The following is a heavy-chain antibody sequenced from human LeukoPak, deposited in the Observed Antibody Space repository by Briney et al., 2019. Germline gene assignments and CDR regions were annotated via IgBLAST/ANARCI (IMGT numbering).Heavy chain of an antibody. Sequence: ASVKVSCKASGYTLSDYFMHWVRQAPGQGLEWMGWINPNSGGTNYAQKFQGRVTMTRDTSISTAYMELSRLRSDDTAVYYCARDLVVGATAGTRPYYYYGMDVWGQGTTVTVSS. V-gene: IGHV1-2*02. CDR2: INPNSGGT. J-gene: IGHJ6*02. CDR3: ARDLVVGATAGTRPYYYYGMDV. D-gene: IGHD1-26*01. CDR1: GYTLSDYF.